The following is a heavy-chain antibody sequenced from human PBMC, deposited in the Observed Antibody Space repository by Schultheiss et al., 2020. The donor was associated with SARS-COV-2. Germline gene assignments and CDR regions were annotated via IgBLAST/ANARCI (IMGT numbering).Heavy chain of an antibody. CDR2: ISYDGSNK. D-gene: IGHD6-19*01. CDR3: ARSGNGWLAPPTPYYYYYMDV. CDR1: GFTFSSYA. J-gene: IGHJ6*03. Sequence: GGSLRLSCAASGFTFSSYAMHWVRQAPGKGLEWVAVISYDGSNKYYADSVKGRFTISRDNSKNTLYLQMNSLRAEDTAVYYCARSGNGWLAPPTPYYYYYMDVWGKGTTVTVSS. V-gene: IGHV3-30-3*01.